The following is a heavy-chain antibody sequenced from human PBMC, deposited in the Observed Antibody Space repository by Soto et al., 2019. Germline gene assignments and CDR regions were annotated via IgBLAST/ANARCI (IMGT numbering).Heavy chain of an antibody. Sequence: SETLSLTCTVSGGSISSSSYYWGCVRQPPGKGLEWIGSIYYSGSTYYNPSLKSRVTISVDTSKNQFSLKLSSVTAADTAVYYCAMGDTAMVTGFHYWGQGTLVTVSS. CDR3: AMGDTAMVTGFHY. CDR1: GGSISSSSYY. D-gene: IGHD5-18*01. V-gene: IGHV4-39*01. CDR2: IYYSGST. J-gene: IGHJ4*02.